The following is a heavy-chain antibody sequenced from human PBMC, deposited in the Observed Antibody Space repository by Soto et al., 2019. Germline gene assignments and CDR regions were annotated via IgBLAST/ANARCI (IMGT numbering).Heavy chain of an antibody. D-gene: IGHD6-13*01. V-gene: IGHV4-34*01. J-gene: IGHJ6*02. Sequence: SETLSLTCAVYGGSFSGYYLSWIRQPPGKGLEWIGEINHSGSTNYNPSLKSRVTISVDTSKNQFSLKLSSVTAADTAVYYCARAYSSSWRYYYYGMDVWGQGTTVTVYS. CDR1: GGSFSGYY. CDR3: ARAYSSSWRYYYYGMDV. CDR2: INHSGST.